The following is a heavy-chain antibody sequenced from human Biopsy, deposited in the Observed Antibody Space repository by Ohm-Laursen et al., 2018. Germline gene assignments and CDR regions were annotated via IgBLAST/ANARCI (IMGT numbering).Heavy chain of an antibody. CDR3: TRATNSTGWPYYYFYGMDI. D-gene: IGHD2/OR15-2a*01. J-gene: IGHJ6*02. CDR1: GGSISSDW. Sequence: TLSLTCTVSGGSISSDWWSWIRQTPGKGLEWIGYVYYSGTTTYNPSLRSRVTISVDTSMNQISLRLQSVTAADTAIYYCTRATNSTGWPYYYFYGMDIWGQGTTATVSS. CDR2: VYYSGTT. V-gene: IGHV4-59*01.